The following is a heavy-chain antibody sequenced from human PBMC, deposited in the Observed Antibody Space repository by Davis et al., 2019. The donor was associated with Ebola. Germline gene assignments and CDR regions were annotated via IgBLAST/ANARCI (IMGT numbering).Heavy chain of an antibody. Sequence: SETLSLTCAVYGGSFSGYYWSWIRQPAGKGLEWIGRIYTSGSTKYNPSLKSRVTVSVDTSKNQVSLTLTSVTAADTALYYCATLGGYSSGWYFDSWGQGTLVTVSS. CDR3: ATLGGYSSGWYFDS. J-gene: IGHJ4*02. V-gene: IGHV4-59*10. CDR1: GGSFSGYY. D-gene: IGHD6-19*01. CDR2: IYTSGST.